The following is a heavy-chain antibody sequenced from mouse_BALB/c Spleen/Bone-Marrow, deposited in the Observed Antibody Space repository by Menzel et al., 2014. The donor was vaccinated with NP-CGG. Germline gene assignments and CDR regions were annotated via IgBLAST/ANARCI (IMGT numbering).Heavy chain of an antibody. V-gene: IGHV1-69*02. CDR2: IDPSDSYT. CDR3: ARDSITTVVATDY. CDR1: GYTFTSYW. Sequence: QVQLKESGAELVKPGASVKLSCKASGYTFTSYWMHWVKQRPGQGLEWIGEIDPSDSYTNYNQKFKGKATLTVDKSSSAAYMQLSSLTSEDSAVYYCARDSITTVVATDYWGQGTTLTVSP. J-gene: IGHJ2*01. D-gene: IGHD1-1*01.